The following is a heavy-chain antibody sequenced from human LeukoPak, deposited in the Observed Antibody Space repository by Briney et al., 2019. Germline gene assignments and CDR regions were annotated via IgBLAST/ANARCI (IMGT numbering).Heavy chain of an antibody. CDR2: ITGNGGSV. CDR1: GFTFADYG. CDR3: ARDHVGSGYYYFDS. J-gene: IGHJ4*02. D-gene: IGHD3-22*01. Sequence: GGSLRLSCAASGFTFADYGMSWVRQAPGKGLEWVSGITGNGGSVGYADAMKGRFTVSRDNAKKSLYLQMNSLRDEGTALYYCARDHVGSGYYYFDSWGQGTLVTVSS. V-gene: IGHV3-20*04.